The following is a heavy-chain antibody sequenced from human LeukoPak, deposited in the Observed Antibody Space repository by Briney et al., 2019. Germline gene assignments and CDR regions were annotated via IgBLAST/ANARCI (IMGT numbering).Heavy chain of an antibody. CDR2: IYPGDSDI. CDR3: ARRPPRGYSSSCHLDY. D-gene: IGHD2-2*01. J-gene: IGHJ4*02. CDR1: GYSFSSYW. V-gene: IGHV5-51*01. Sequence: GETLKISCKGSGYSFSSYWIGWVRQMPGKGLERMGIIYPGDSDIRYSPSFQGQVTISVDKSISTAYLQWSSLKASDTAMYYCARRPPRGYSSSCHLDYWGQGTLVTVSS.